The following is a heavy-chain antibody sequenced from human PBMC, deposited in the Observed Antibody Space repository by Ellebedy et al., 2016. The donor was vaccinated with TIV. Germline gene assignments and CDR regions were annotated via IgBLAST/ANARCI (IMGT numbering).Heavy chain of an antibody. CDR3: GRLVAASHADS. CDR2: VYQRGTA. CDR1: DSSISSARY. D-gene: IGHD5-12*01. Sequence: MPSETLSLTCTDSDSSISSARYWGWTRQSRGKGLECMGTVYQRGTAWYNPSLRGRVTISLDTSKNQFSMRLKLTSVTAADTAVYYRGRLVAASHADSWGHGTLFTVSS. V-gene: IGHV4-38-2*02. J-gene: IGHJ5*01.